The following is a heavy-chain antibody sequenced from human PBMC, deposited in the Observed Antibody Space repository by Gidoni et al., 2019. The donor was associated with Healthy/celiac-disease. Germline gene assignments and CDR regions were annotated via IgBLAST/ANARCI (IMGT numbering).Heavy chain of an antibody. CDR1: GYTFTSYG. D-gene: IGHD3-16*02. CDR3: ARGLRIMITFGGVIVPSTFDY. J-gene: IGHJ4*02. V-gene: IGHV1-18*01. Sequence: QVQLVQSGAEVKKPGASVKVSCKASGYTFTSYGISWVRQAPGQGLEWMGWISAYNGNTNYAQKLQGRVTMTTDTSTSTAYMELRSLRSDDTAVYYCARGLRIMITFGGVIVPSTFDYWGQGTLVTVSS. CDR2: ISAYNGNT.